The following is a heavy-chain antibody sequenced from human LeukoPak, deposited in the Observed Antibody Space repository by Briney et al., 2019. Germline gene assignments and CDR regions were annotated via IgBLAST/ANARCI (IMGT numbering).Heavy chain of an antibody. CDR1: GFTFSSYA. V-gene: IGHV3-23*01. Sequence: GGSLRLSCAASGFTFSSYAMSWVRQVPGKGLEWVSAISGSGGSTYYADSVKGRFTISRDNSKNTLYLQMNSLRAEDTAVYYCANKAYDILTGLYYFDYWGQGTLVTVSS. D-gene: IGHD3-9*01. CDR3: ANKAYDILTGLYYFDY. J-gene: IGHJ4*02. CDR2: ISGSGGST.